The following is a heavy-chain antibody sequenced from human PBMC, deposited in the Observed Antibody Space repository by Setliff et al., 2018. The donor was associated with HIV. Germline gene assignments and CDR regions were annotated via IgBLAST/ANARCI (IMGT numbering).Heavy chain of an antibody. D-gene: IGHD6-6*01. J-gene: IGHJ6*03. CDR1: GGTFSRDA. CDR2: IISMFGTA. Sequence: SVKVSCKASGGTFSRDAISWVRQAPGQGLEWMGGIISMFGTANYAQKFQGRVTITADDSTSTVYMEVRSLRSADTAVYYCSKVSEHRTSSGSFYYYMDVWGEGTTVTVSS. CDR3: SKVSEHRTSSGSFYYYMDV. V-gene: IGHV1-69*13.